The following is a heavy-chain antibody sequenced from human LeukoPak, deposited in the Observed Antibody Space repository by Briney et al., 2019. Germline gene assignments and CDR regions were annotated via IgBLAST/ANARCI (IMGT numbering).Heavy chain of an antibody. CDR3: ASGLGYCTNGVCYYY. J-gene: IGHJ4*02. Sequence: GGSLRLSCAASGFTFSSYSMNWVRQAPGKGLEWVSSISSSSSYIYYADSVKGRFTISRGNAKNSLYLQMNSLRAEDTAVYYCASGLGYCTNGVCYYYWGQGTLVTVSS. CDR2: ISSSSSYI. CDR1: GFTFSSYS. D-gene: IGHD2-8*01. V-gene: IGHV3-21*01.